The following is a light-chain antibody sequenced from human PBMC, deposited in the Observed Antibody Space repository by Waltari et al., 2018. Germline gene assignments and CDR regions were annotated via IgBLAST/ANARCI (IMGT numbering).Light chain of an antibody. CDR1: QSISSF. CDR2: GAS. CDR3: QHYVRLPVT. V-gene: IGKV3-20*01. J-gene: IGKJ1*01. Sequence: IVLTQSPGPLSSSPGERATLSCRASQSISSFLVWYQQKPGQAPRLLIYGASTRATGIPDRFSGSGSGTDFSLTISRLEPEDFAVYYCQHYVRLPVTFGQGTKVEIK.